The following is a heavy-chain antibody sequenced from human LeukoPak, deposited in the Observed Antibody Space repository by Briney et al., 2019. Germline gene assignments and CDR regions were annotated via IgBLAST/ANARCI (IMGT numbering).Heavy chain of an antibody. CDR2: IYYSGST. J-gene: IGHJ5*02. CDR3: ARGHGDYVHLFDP. Sequence: SETLSLTCTVSGGSISSYYWSWIRQPPGKGLEWIGYIYYSGSTNYNPSLKSRVTISVDTSKNQFSLKLSSVTAADTAVYYCARGHGDYVHLFDPWGQGTLVTVSS. CDR1: GGSISSYY. D-gene: IGHD4-17*01. V-gene: IGHV4-59*12.